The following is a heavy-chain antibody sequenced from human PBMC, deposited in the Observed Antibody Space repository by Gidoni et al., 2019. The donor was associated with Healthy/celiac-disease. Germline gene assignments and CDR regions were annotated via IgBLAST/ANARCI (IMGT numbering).Heavy chain of an antibody. V-gene: IGHV3-30-3*01. Sequence: QVQRVESGGGVVQPGRSLRLSCAAAGFTFSRYAMHWVRQAPGKGLEWVAVISYYGSNKYYADSVKGRFTISRDNSKNTLYLQMNSLRAEDTAVYYCARHNRGEYYDFWSGYSTGSYYYYGMDVWGQGTTVTVS. CDR2: ISYYGSNK. D-gene: IGHD3-3*01. J-gene: IGHJ6*02. CDR1: GFTFSRYA. CDR3: ARHNRGEYYDFWSGYSTGSYYYYGMDV.